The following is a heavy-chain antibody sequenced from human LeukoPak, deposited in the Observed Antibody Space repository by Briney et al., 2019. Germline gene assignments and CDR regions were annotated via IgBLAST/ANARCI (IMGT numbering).Heavy chain of an antibody. V-gene: IGHV4-34*01. CDR2: INHSGST. Sequence: PSETLSLTCAVYGGSFSGYYWSWIRQPPGKGLEWIGEINHSGSTNYNPSLKSRVTISVDTSKNQFSLKLSSVTAADTAVYYCARGLRGWSYYYYYCYMDVWGKGTTVTVSS. CDR3: ARGLRGWSYYYYYCYMDV. CDR1: GGSFSGYY. J-gene: IGHJ6*03. D-gene: IGHD6-19*01.